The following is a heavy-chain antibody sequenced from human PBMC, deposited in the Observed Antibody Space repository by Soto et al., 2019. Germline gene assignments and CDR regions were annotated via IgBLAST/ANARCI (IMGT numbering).Heavy chain of an antibody. J-gene: IGHJ6*03. D-gene: IGHD4-17*01. CDR3: ARGEVTVTTNYYSYYVDV. V-gene: IGHV4-34*01. Sequence: QVQLQQWGAGLLKPSETLSLTCAVYGGSFSGYYWTWIRQPPGKGLEWIGEINHSGSTNYNPSLKSRVSISVDTSKNQFSLMLSSVTAADTAVYYCARGEVTVTTNYYSYYVDVWGKGTPVTVSS. CDR1: GGSFSGYY. CDR2: INHSGST.